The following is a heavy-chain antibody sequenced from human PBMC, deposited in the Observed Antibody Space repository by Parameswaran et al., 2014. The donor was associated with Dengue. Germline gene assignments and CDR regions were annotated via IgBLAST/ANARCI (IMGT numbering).Heavy chain of an antibody. J-gene: IGHJ4*02. D-gene: IGHD1-26*01. CDR3: AKDGKSRTDY. V-gene: IGHV3-30*18. CDR2: ISYDGSNK. Sequence: VRQMPGKGLEWVAVISYDGSNKYYADSVKGRFTISRDNSKNTLYLQMNSLRAEDTAVYYCAKDGKSRTDYWGQGTLVTVSS.